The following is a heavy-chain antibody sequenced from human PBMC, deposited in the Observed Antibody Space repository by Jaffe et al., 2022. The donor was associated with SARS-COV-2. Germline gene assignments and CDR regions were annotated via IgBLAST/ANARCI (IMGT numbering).Heavy chain of an antibody. D-gene: IGHD1-26*01. J-gene: IGHJ3*02. CDR2: INPNSGGT. V-gene: IGHV1-2*02. CDR1: GYTFTGYY. Sequence: QVQLVQSGAEVKKPGASVKVSCKASGYTFTGYYMHWVRQAPGQGLEWMGWINPNSGGTNYAQKFQGRVTMTRDTSISTAYMELSRLRSDDTAVYYCARRSGSYPVWDAFDIWGQGTMVTVSS. CDR3: ARRSGSYPVWDAFDI.